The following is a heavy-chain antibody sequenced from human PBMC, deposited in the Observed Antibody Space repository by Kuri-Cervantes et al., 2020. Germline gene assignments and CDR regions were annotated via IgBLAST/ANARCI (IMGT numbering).Heavy chain of an antibody. CDR2: ISIYNGHT. V-gene: IGHV1-18*01. J-gene: IGHJ4*02. CDR1: GYTFTSYG. Sequence: ASVKVSCKASGYTFTSYGISWVRQAPGQGLEWMGWISIYNGHTNYAQKFQDRVTMTTDTSTSTACMELTSLTSDDTAVYYCAKVAQAYFDYWGQGTLVTVSS. CDR3: AKVAQAYFDY.